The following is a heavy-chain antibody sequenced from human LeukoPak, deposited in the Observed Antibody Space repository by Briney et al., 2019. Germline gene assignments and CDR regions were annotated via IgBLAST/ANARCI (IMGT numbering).Heavy chain of an antibody. CDR1: GFTFSNAW. CDR3: TTDYYDSSGYYYGSSLIDY. V-gene: IGHV3-15*01. Sequence: GGSLRLSCAASGFTFSNAWMSWVRQAPGKGLEWVGRIKSKTDGGTTDYAAPVKGRFTISRDDSKNTLYLQMNSLKTEDTAVYYCTTDYYDSSGYYYGSSLIDYWGQGTLVTVSS. J-gene: IGHJ4*02. D-gene: IGHD3-22*01. CDR2: IKSKTDGGTT.